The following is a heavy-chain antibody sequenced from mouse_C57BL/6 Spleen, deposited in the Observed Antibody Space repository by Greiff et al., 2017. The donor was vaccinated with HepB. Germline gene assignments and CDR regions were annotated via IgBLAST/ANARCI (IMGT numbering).Heavy chain of an antibody. J-gene: IGHJ3*01. V-gene: IGHV1-26*01. CDR1: GYTFTDYY. CDR3: ARGRLEYDYDAWFAY. D-gene: IGHD2-4*01. CDR2: INPNNGGT. Sequence: EVQLQQSGPELVKPGASVKISCKASGYTFTDYYMNWVKQSHGKSLEWIGDINPNNGGTSYNQKFKGKATLTVDKSSSTAYMELRSLTSEDSAVYYCARGRLEYDYDAWFAYWGQGTLVTVSA.